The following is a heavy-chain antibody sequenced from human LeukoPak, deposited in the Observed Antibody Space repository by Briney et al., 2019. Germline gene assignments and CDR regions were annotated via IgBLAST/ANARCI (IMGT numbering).Heavy chain of an antibody. V-gene: IGHV3-48*03. J-gene: IGHJ4*02. D-gene: IGHD3-10*01. Sequence: GGSLRLSCAASGFTFSSYEMNWVRQAPGKGLEWVSYISSSGSTMNYADSVKGRFTISRDNAKNSLYLQMNSLRAEDTAVYYCARGRSYNYWGQGTLVTVSS. CDR2: ISSSGSTM. CDR1: GFTFSSYE. CDR3: ARGRSYNY.